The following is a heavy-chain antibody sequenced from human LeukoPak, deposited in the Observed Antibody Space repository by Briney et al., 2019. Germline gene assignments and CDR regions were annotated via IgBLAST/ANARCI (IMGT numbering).Heavy chain of an antibody. CDR2: INPSGGST. CDR1: GYTFTIYY. Sequence: ASVKVSCKASGYTFTIYYMHWVRQAPGQGLEWMGIINPSGGSTSYAQKFQGRVTMTRDTSTSTVYMELSSLRSEDTAVYYCARDSLRRVFDFWGQGTLVTVSS. V-gene: IGHV1-46*01. CDR3: ARDSLRRVFDF. J-gene: IGHJ4*02.